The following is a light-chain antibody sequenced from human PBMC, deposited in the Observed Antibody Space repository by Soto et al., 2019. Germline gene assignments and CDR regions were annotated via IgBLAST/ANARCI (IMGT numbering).Light chain of an antibody. CDR1: SSDIGGYNY. V-gene: IGLV2-14*03. Sequence: QSVLTRPASVSGSPGQSITISCTGTSSDIGGYNYVSWYQQHPGKAPQVMIYDVSNRPSGVSIRFSGSKSGNTASLTISGLQAEDEADYYCSSYSSTTTLVFGGGTKLTVL. CDR3: SSYSSTTTLV. CDR2: DVS. J-gene: IGLJ2*01.